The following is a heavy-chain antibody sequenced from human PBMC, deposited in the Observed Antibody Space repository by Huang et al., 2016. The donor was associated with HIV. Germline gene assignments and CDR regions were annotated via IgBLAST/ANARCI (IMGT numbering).Heavy chain of an antibody. Sequence: GGSISSGGYYWSWIRQPPGKGLEWIGYIYYSGSTYYNPSLKSRVTISVDTSKIQFSLKLSSVTAADTAVYYCASTDYYDTSGYYSTFDYWGQGTLVTVSS. CDR1: GGSISSGGYY. J-gene: IGHJ4*02. V-gene: IGHV4-30-4*08. CDR3: ASTDYYDTSGYYSTFDY. CDR2: IYYSGST. D-gene: IGHD3-22*01.